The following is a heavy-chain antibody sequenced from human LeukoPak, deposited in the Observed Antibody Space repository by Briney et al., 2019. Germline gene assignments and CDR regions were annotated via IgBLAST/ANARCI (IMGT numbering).Heavy chain of an antibody. CDR2: IQSDGSKQ. Sequence: PGGSLRHSCATAGFTFSTFGIPWVHQTPGKGLEWAAAIQSDGSKQYYGDSVKGRFTISRDSSKTTVYLQMNSLRAEDTAVYYCARGNPYYYDSSGYPIHFDYWGQGTLVTVSS. V-gene: IGHV3-33*01. CDR3: ARGNPYYYDSSGYPIHFDY. J-gene: IGHJ4*02. CDR1: GFTFSTFG. D-gene: IGHD3-22*01.